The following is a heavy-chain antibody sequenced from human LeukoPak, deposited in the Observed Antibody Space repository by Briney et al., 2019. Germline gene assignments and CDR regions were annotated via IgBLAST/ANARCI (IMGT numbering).Heavy chain of an antibody. CDR2: ISGSGGST. V-gene: IGHV3-23*01. CDR1: GFTFSSYA. D-gene: IGHD5-12*01. Sequence: GGSLRLSCAASGFTFSSYAMSWVRQAPGKGLEWVSAISGSGGSTYYADSVKGRFTISRDNSKNTLYLQMNSLRVEDTAVYYCAKVGGYPSENDYWGQGTLVTVSS. CDR3: AKVGGYPSENDY. J-gene: IGHJ4*02.